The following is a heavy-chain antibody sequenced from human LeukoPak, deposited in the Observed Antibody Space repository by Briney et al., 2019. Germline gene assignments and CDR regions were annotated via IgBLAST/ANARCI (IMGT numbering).Heavy chain of an antibody. CDR2: ISNSNGDI. J-gene: IGHJ4*02. D-gene: IGHD1-14*01. V-gene: IGHV1-18*04. Sequence: ASVKVPCKASGYTFTSYHMHWVRQAPGQGLEWMAWISNSNGDIKYAQNFQGRVTVTTDSSTYTAYMELRSLRSDDTAMYYCARDERYSMDYWGQGTLVTVSS. CDR1: GYTFTSYH. CDR3: ARDERYSMDY.